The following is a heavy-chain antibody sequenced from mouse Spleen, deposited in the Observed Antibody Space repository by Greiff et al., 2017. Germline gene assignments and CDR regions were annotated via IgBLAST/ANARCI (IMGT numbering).Heavy chain of an antibody. CDR1: GYTFTSYD. D-gene: IGHD3-2*01. J-gene: IGHJ3*01. CDR3: ARRRGTARAPFAY. CDR2: IYPRGGST. V-gene: IGHV1-85*01. Sequence: QVQLQQSGPELVKPGASVKLSCKASGYTFTSYDINWVKQRPGQGLEWIGWIYPRGGSTKYNEKVKGKATLTSDKATSTAYMELSSLTSEDSAVYYGARRRGTARAPFAYWGQGTLVTVSA.